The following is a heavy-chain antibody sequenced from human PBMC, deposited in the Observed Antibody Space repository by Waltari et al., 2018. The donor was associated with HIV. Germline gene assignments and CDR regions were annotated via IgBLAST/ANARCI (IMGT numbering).Heavy chain of an antibody. Sequence: QVQLQESGPGLVTPSETLSLTCTVSGGPVSSSSYYWSWILQPPGKGLEWIGYVYYSGSTNYNPSFRSRVTISADTSSNQFSLKLTSVTAADTAMYFCARGYYDSSGYYDYRKFDFWGQGTLVTVSS. CDR2: VYYSGST. D-gene: IGHD3-22*01. V-gene: IGHV4-61*01. J-gene: IGHJ4*02. CDR1: GGPVSSSSYY. CDR3: ARGYYDSSGYYDYRKFDF.